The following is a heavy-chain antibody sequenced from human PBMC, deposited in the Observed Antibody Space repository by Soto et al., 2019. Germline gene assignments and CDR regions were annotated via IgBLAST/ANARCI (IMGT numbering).Heavy chain of an antibody. Sequence: SVEVSCHTSGGTFGRYAISSVRHDHEQELEWMGRIIPFIGTANYAQKFQGRVTITADESTSTAYMELTSLRSEDTAVYYCARVVMTTVPASYYYGMDVWGQGTTVTVSS. D-gene: IGHD4-4*01. J-gene: IGHJ6*02. V-gene: IGHV1-69*11. CDR1: GGTFGRYA. CDR3: ARVVMTTVPASYYYGMDV. CDR2: IIPFIGTA.